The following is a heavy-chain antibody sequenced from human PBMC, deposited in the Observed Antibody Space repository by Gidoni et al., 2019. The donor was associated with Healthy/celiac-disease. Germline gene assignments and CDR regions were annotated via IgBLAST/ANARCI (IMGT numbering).Heavy chain of an antibody. D-gene: IGHD2-2*03. Sequence: QVQLQESGPGLVKPSETLSLTCTVSGGSVSSGSYYWSWIRQPPGKGLEWIEYIYYSGSTNYNPSLKSRVTISVDTSKNQFSLKLSSVTAADTAVYYCARAGGYCSSTSCPNWFDPWGQGTLVTVSS. CDR3: ARAGGYCSSTSCPNWFDP. V-gene: IGHV4-61*01. CDR1: GGSVSSGSYY. CDR2: IYYSGST. J-gene: IGHJ5*02.